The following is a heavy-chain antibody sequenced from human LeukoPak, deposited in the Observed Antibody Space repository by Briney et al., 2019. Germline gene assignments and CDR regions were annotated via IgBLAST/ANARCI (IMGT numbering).Heavy chain of an antibody. Sequence: SETLSHTCAVSGGSISSSNWWSWVRQPPGKGLEWIGEIYHSGSTNYNPSLKSRVTNTVDKSKNQFSLKLSSVTAADTAVYYCARLGGYQVGHYYYYMDVWGKGTTVTVSS. CDR1: GGSISSSNW. J-gene: IGHJ6*03. CDR3: ARLGGYQVGHYYYYMDV. V-gene: IGHV4-4*02. D-gene: IGHD3-16*02. CDR2: IYHSGST.